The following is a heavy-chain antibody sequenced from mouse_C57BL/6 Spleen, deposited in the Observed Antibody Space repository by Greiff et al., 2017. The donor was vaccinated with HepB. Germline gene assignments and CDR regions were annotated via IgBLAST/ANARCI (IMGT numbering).Heavy chain of an antibody. CDR1: GYAFSSSW. CDR2: IYPGDGDT. CDR3: AREGFITTVVYFDY. D-gene: IGHD1-1*01. V-gene: IGHV1-82*01. Sequence: VQLQQSGPELVKPGASVKISCKASGYAFSSSWMNWVKQRPGKGLEWIGRIYPGDGDTNYNGKFKGKATLTADKSSSTAYMQLSSLTSEDSAVCFCAREGFITTVVYFDYWGQGTTLTVSS. J-gene: IGHJ2*01.